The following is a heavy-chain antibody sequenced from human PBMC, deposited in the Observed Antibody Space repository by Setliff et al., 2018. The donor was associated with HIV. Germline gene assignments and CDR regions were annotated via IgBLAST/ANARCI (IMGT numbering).Heavy chain of an antibody. CDR3: ATFFLNTMTSCPACPDAFDI. V-gene: IGHV1-3*01. CDR1: GYTFTSYA. CDR2: INAGNGNT. Sequence: ASVKVSCKTSGYTFTSYAIHWVRQAPGPRLEWMGWINAGNGNTKYSQKFQDRVTITRDTSASTAYMELSSLRSEDTAVYYCATFFLNTMTSCPACPDAFDIWGQGTMVTVSS. D-gene: IGHD3-22*01. J-gene: IGHJ3*02.